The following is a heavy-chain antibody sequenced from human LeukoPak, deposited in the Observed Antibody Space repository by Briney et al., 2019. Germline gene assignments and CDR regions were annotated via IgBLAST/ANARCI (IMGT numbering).Heavy chain of an antibody. V-gene: IGHV4-4*07. J-gene: IGHJ6*03. CDR2: IYTSGSA. Sequence: SGTLSLACAVSGGSISSYYWSWIRQPAGKGLEWIGRIYTSGSANYNPSLKSRVTMSVDTSKNQFSLKLSSVTAADTAVYYCARGSSVYSSSKDEYYYYYMDVWGKGTTVTVSS. CDR3: ARGSSVYSSSKDEYYYYYMDV. D-gene: IGHD6-6*01. CDR1: GGSISSYY.